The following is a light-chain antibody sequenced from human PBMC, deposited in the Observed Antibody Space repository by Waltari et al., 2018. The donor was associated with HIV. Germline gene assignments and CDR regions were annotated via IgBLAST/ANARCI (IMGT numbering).Light chain of an antibody. Sequence: GYDYVSWYQQHPGKAPKLMIYDVNNRPSGVPDRFSGSKSGNSASLSISGLQADDEADYFCCSYAGTYTWVFGGGTKLTVL. CDR2: DVN. J-gene: IGLJ3*02. V-gene: IGLV2-11*03. CDR3: CSYAGTYTWV. CDR1: GYDY.